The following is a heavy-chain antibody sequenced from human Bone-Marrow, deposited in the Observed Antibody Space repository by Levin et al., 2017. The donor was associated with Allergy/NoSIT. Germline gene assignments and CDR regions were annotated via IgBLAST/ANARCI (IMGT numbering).Heavy chain of an antibody. CDR1: GFSFFFYN. CDR3: AYGAGSYGPLF. CDR2: ISGDSEYR. D-gene: IGHD3-10*01. Sequence: GGSLRLSCEASGFSFFFYNMNWVRQAPGKGLEWVSSISGDSEYRYYADSVKGRFTISRDNAKDSLYLQMNSLRAEDTAVYYCAYGAGSYGPLFWGQGTLVTVSS. J-gene: IGHJ4*02. V-gene: IGHV3-21*01.